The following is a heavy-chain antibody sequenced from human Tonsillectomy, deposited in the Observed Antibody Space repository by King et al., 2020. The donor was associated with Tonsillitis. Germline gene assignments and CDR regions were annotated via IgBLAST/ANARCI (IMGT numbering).Heavy chain of an antibody. D-gene: IGHD3-3*01. CDR3: ASTNPPLRFLSRGGMDV. CDR2: INHSGST. V-gene: IGHV4-34*01. J-gene: IGHJ6*02. CDR1: GGSFSGYY. Sequence: VQLQQWGAGLLKPSETLSLTCAVYGGSFSGYYWSWIRQPPGKGLEWIGEINHSGSTNYNPSLKSRVTISVDTSKNQFSLKLSSVTAADTAVYYLASTNPPLRFLSRGGMDVWGQGTTVTVSS.